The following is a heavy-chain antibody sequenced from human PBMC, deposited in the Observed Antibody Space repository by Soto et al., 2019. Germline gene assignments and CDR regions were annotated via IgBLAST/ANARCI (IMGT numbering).Heavy chain of an antibody. V-gene: IGHV3-30-3*01. J-gene: IGHJ6*02. Sequence: GGSLILSCAASVFTFSNNAMYWFRQAPGKGLEWVAFISYDGSNKYIAESVKGRFTISRDNSKNTLFLQMNSLRAEDTAVYYCARGTTTSAFSAMDVWGQGTTVTVSS. CDR3: ARGTTTSAFSAMDV. D-gene: IGHD1-1*01. CDR2: ISYDGSNK. CDR1: VFTFSNNA.